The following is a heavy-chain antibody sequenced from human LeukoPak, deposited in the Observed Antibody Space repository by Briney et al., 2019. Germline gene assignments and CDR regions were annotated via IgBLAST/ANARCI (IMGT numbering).Heavy chain of an antibody. Sequence: GGSLRLSCAASGFTFSSYWMSRVRQAPGKGLEWVANIKQDGSEKYYVDSVKGRFTVSRDNAKNTLYLQVNNLRAEDTAVYYCARGPNSNWSGLDFWGQGTLLTVSS. CDR1: GFTFSSYW. CDR3: ARGPNSNWSGLDF. CDR2: IKQDGSEK. V-gene: IGHV3-7*01. D-gene: IGHD6-6*01. J-gene: IGHJ4*02.